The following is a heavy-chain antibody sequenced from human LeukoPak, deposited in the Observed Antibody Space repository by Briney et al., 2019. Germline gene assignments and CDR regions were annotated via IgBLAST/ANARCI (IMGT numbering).Heavy chain of an antibody. D-gene: IGHD5-12*01. Sequence: SETLSLTCTVSGGSISSCYWCWIRQPPGKGLEWIGYIYYSGSTNHNPSLKSRVTISVDTSKNQFSLKLSSVTAADTAVYYCARQGLPGHFDYWGQGTLVTVSS. V-gene: IGHV4-59*01. CDR1: GGSISSCY. J-gene: IGHJ4*02. CDR3: ARQGLPGHFDY. CDR2: IYYSGST.